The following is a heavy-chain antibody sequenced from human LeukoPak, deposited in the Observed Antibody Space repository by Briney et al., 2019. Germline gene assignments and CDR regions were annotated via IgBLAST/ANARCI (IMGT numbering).Heavy chain of an antibody. CDR3: ARSEQWLVPLDH. CDR2: IYYSGST. J-gene: IGHJ4*02. D-gene: IGHD6-19*01. Sequence: SETLSLTCTVSGGSISSSTYYWGWLRQPPGRGLEWFGSIYYSGSTYYNPSLKIRVTISVDTSKNQFSLKLSSVTAADTAVYYCARSEQWLVPLDHWGQGTLVTVSS. CDR1: GGSISSSTYY. V-gene: IGHV4-39*07.